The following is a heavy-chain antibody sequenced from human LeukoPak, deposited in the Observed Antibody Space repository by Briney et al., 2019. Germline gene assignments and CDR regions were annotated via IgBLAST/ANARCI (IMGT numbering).Heavy chain of an antibody. D-gene: IGHD3-16*02. Sequence: GGSLRLSCAASGFTFSSYGMHWVRQAPGKGLEWVAFIRYDGSNKYYADSVKGRFTISRDNSKNTLYLQMNSLGAEDTAVYYCAKADEYYDYVWGSYRPHKFDYWGQGTLVTVSS. CDR2: IRYDGSNK. J-gene: IGHJ4*02. CDR3: AKADEYYDYVWGSYRPHKFDY. CDR1: GFTFSSYG. V-gene: IGHV3-30*02.